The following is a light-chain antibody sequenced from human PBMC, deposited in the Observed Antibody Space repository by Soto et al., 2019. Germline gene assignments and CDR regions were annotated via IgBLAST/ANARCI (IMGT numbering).Light chain of an antibody. Sequence: DIRMTQSPSSLSASVGDRVTITCRASQSISSYLNWYQQKPGKAPKLLNYAASSLQSEVPSRFSGSGSGTEFTLTISSQQPEDFATYYSQQSYSTSYTSGQGTKLEIK. CDR3: QQSYSTSYT. CDR2: AAS. J-gene: IGKJ2*01. CDR1: QSISSY. V-gene: IGKV1-39*01.